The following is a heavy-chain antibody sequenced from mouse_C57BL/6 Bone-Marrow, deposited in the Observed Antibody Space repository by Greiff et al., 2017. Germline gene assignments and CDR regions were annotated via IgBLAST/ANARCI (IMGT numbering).Heavy chain of an antibody. CDR3: ARDSFDY. CDR2: IDPSDSET. Sequence: QVQLQQPGAELVRPGSSVTLSCKASGYTFTSYWMHWVKQRPIQGLEWIGNIDPSDSETHYNQKFKDKATLTVDKSASTAYMQLSSLTSEDSAVYYCARDSFDYWGQGTTLTVSS. J-gene: IGHJ2*01. CDR1: GYTFTSYW. V-gene: IGHV1-52*01.